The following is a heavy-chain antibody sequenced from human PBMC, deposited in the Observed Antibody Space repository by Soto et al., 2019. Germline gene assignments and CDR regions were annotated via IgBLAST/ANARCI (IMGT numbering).Heavy chain of an antibody. J-gene: IGHJ4*02. D-gene: IGHD2-21*01. V-gene: IGHV4-30-4*01. Sequence: QVQLQESGPGLVKPSQTLSLTCTVSGGSISDGAYDWSWIRQPPGKGLEWIGHIYNSGNTYNNPSLRSRLTISRYTSKSQCSLNLNSVTAADTAVYYCASGLSGDKVDQWGQGTLVTVSS. CDR3: ASGLSGDKVDQ. CDR1: GGSISDGAYD. CDR2: IYNSGNT.